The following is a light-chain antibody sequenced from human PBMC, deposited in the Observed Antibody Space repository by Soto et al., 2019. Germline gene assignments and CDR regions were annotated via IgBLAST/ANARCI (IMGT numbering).Light chain of an antibody. Sequence: DSVMTQSPLSLPVTPGEPASISCRSSQSLLHSNGYNYLDWYLQKPGQSPQLLIYLGSSRASGVPDRFSGTGSGTDFTLKISRVEAEDVGAYYCMQALQTPPLFTCGPATKVDIK. CDR3: MQALQTPPLFT. J-gene: IGKJ3*01. CDR2: LGS. CDR1: QSLLHSNGYNY. V-gene: IGKV2-28*01.